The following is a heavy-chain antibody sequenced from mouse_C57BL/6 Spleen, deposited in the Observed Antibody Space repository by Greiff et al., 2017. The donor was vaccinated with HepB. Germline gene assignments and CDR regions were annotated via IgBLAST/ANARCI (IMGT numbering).Heavy chain of an antibody. CDR3: ARDPYYSNHVGPFDY. Sequence: EVKLVESGGGLVKPGGSLKLSCAASGFTFSSYAMSWVRQTPEKRLEWVATISDCGSYTYYPDNVKGRFTISRDNAKNNLYLQMSHLKSEDTAMYYCARDPYYSNHVGPFDYWGQGTTLTVSS. J-gene: IGHJ2*01. D-gene: IGHD2-5*01. CDR1: GFTFSSYA. CDR2: ISDCGSYT. V-gene: IGHV5-4*01.